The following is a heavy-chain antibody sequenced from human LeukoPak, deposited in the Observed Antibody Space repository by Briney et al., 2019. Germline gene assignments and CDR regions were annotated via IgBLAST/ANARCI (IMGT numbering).Heavy chain of an antibody. CDR2: ISAYNGNT. D-gene: IGHD2-15*01. J-gene: IGHJ2*01. CDR1: GYTLTSYG. CDR3: AAACSGGSCYSAGWYFDL. V-gene: IGHV1-18*01. Sequence: ASVKVSCKASGYTLTSYGISWVRQAPGQGLEWMGWISAYNGNTNYAQKFQERVTITRDMSTSTAYMELSSLRSEDTAVYYCAAACSGGSCYSAGWYFDLWGRGTLVTVSS.